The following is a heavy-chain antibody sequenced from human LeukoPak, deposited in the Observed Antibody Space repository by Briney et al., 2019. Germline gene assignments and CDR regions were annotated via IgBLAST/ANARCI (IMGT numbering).Heavy chain of an antibody. CDR1: GGTFTSYT. J-gene: IGHJ6*02. CDR3: ARPNYRDPLRGMDV. CDR2: FITIVGRA. V-gene: IGHV1-69*02. Sequence: GAGVKVSCKASGGTFTSYTISWVREAPGQGLGWMGRFITIVGRANYAQKFPGTPTITADKSTSTTYMELSSLRSTDTDVYYCARPNYRDPLRGMDVWGQGTTVTASS. D-gene: IGHD4-17*01.